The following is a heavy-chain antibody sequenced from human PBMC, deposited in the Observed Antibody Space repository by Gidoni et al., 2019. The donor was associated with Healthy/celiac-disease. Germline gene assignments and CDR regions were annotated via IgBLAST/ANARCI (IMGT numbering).Heavy chain of an antibody. Sequence: QVQLVESGGGVVQPGRSLRLSCAASGFTFSSYAMHCVRQAPGKELEGVAVISDDGSNKYYADSVKGRFTISRDNSKNTMYLQMNSLRAEDTAVYYCARASGYSGYDYDYWGQGTLVTVSS. CDR2: ISDDGSNK. CDR3: ARASGYSGYDYDY. D-gene: IGHD5-12*01. V-gene: IGHV3-30-3*01. J-gene: IGHJ4*02. CDR1: GFTFSSYA.